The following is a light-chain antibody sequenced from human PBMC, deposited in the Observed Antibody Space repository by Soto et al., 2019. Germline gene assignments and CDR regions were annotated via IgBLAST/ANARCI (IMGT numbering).Light chain of an antibody. CDR2: DAS. Sequence: DIQMTQSPSTLSASVGDRVTITCRASQSISSWLAWYQQKPGKAPNLLIYDASSLESGVPSRFSGSGSGTEFTLTSSSLQPDDFATYYCQQYNSYSLTFGQGTKLEIK. CDR1: QSISSW. V-gene: IGKV1-5*01. J-gene: IGKJ2*01. CDR3: QQYNSYSLT.